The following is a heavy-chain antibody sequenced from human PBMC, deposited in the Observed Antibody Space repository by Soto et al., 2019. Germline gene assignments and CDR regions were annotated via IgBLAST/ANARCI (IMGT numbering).Heavy chain of an antibody. V-gene: IGHV3-53*01. J-gene: IGHJ3*02. D-gene: IGHD6-13*01. CDR2: IYSGGST. CDR3: ARDSGIAAAGYDAFDI. CDR1: GFTVSSNY. Sequence: GGSLRLSCAASGFTVSSNYMSWVRQAPGKGLEWVSVIYSGGSTYYADSVKGRFTISRDNSKNTLYLQMNSLRAEDTAVYYCARDSGIAAAGYDAFDICGQGTMVTV.